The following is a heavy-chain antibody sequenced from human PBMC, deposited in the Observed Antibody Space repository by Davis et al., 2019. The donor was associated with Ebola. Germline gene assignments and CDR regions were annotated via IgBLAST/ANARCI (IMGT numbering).Heavy chain of an antibody. CDR1: GFTFSSYG. D-gene: IGHD3-3*01. V-gene: IGHV3-30*18. J-gene: IGHJ6*02. CDR2: ISYDGSNK. Sequence: PGGSLRLSCAASGFTFSSYGMHWVRQAPGKGLEWVAVISYDGSNKYYADSVKGRFTISRDNSKNTLYLQMNSLRAEDTAVYYCAKDQNYDFWDGSMDVWGQGTTVTVSS. CDR3: AKDQNYDFWDGSMDV.